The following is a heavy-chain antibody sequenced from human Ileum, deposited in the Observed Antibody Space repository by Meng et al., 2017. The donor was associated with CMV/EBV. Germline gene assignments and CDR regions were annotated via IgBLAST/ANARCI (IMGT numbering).Heavy chain of an antibody. CDR1: GYTFTGYY. Sequence: ASLKVSCNASGYTFTGYYMHWLRQAPGQGLEWMGWINPNSGGTNYAQKFQGRVTMTRDTSISTAYMELSRLRYDDTAVYYCARYLPAAPGGYYGMDVWGQGTTVTVSS. CDR2: INPNSGGT. CDR3: ARYLPAAPGGYYGMDV. J-gene: IGHJ6*02. V-gene: IGHV1-2*02. D-gene: IGHD2-2*01.